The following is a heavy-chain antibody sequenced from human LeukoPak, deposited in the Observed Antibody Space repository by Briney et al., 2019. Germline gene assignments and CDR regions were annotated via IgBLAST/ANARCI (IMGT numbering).Heavy chain of an antibody. V-gene: IGHV4-34*01. CDR1: GGSFSGYY. J-gene: IGHJ4*02. D-gene: IGHD3-9*01. CDR2: INHSGST. Sequence: PSETLSLTCAVYGGSFSGYYWSWIRQPPGKGLEWIGEINHSGSTNYNPSLKSRVTISVDTSKNQFSLKLSSVTAADTAVYYCARGTPYCDILTGYYNLWGQGTLVTVSS. CDR3: ARGTPYCDILTGYYNL.